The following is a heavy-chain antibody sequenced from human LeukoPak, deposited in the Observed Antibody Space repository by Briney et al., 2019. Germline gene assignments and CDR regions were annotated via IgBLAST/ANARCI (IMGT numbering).Heavy chain of an antibody. CDR2: IYYSGST. CDR3: ARLSGDSPIFDY. Sequence: SETLSLTCTVSGGSISSYYWSRIRQPPGKGLEWIGYIYYSGSTNYNPSLKSRVTISVDTSKNQFSLKLSSVTAADTAVYYCARLSGDSPIFDYWGQGTLVTVSS. CDR1: GGSISSYY. V-gene: IGHV4-59*08. D-gene: IGHD2-21*02. J-gene: IGHJ4*02.